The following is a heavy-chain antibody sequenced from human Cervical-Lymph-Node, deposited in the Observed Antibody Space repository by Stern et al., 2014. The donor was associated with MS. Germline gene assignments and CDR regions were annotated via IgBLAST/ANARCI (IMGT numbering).Heavy chain of an antibody. CDR2: INYSGST. Sequence: QVQLQQWGAGLLKPSETLSLTCAVYGGSFSGYYWSWIRQPPGKGLEWIGEINYSGSTNYNPSLKSRVTISVDTSKNQFSVKLSSVTAADTAVYYCARKYYLWRIAVAGPATSYFDYWGQGTLVTVSS. D-gene: IGHD6-19*01. CDR1: GGSFSGYY. V-gene: IGHV4-34*01. CDR3: ARKYYLWRIAVAGPATSYFDY. J-gene: IGHJ4*02.